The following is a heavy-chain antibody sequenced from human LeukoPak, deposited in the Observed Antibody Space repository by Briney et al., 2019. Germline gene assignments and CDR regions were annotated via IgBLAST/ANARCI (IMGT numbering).Heavy chain of an antibody. CDR3: ARARVGAHYYFDY. Sequence: PGGSLRLSCAASGFTFSSYWMHWVRQAPGKGLVWVSRINSDGSSTSYADSVKGRFTISRDNAKNTLYLQMNSLRAEDTAVYYCARARVGAHYYFDYWGQGTLVTVPS. CDR1: GFTFSSYW. V-gene: IGHV3-74*01. D-gene: IGHD1-26*01. J-gene: IGHJ4*02. CDR2: INSDGSST.